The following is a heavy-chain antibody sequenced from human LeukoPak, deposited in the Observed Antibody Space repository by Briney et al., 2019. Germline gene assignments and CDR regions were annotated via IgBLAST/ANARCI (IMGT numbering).Heavy chain of an antibody. J-gene: IGHJ4*02. V-gene: IGHV1-69*04. CDR1: GGTFSSYA. CDR2: IIPILGIA. Sequence: ASVKVPCKASGGTFSSYAISWVRQAPGQGLEWMGRIIPILGIANYAQKFQGRVTITADKSTSTAYMELSSLRSEDTAVYYCAREGDCSGGSCQYYFDYWDQGTLVTVSS. CDR3: AREGDCSGGSCQYYFDY. D-gene: IGHD2-15*01.